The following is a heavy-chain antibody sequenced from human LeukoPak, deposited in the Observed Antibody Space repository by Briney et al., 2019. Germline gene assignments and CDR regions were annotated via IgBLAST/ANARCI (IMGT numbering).Heavy chain of an antibody. CDR2: IKQDGSEK. CDR1: GFTFSSYW. J-gene: IGHJ2*01. Sequence: GGSLRLSCAASGFTFSSYWMSWVRQAPGKGLEWVANIKQDGSEKYYVGSVKGRFTISRDNAKNSLYLQMNSLRAEDTAVYYCARVEGYCSSTSCRPNYFDLWGRGTLVTVSS. D-gene: IGHD2-2*01. V-gene: IGHV3-7*01. CDR3: ARVEGYCSSTSCRPNYFDL.